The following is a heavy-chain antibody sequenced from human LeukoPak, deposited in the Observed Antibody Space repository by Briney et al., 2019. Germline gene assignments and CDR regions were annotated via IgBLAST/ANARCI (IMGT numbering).Heavy chain of an antibody. CDR2: FKTEAENGTT. Sequence: GGSLRLSCAASGFIFSKAWMAWVRQAPGKGLNWLGHFKTEAENGTTDYAAPVKGRFTISRDDAKSTLYLQMNSLNTEDTAVYFCTSALNLVLGELLGYWGQGTLVTVSS. CDR1: GFIFSKAW. J-gene: IGHJ4*02. CDR3: TSALNLVLGELLGY. D-gene: IGHD3-16*01. V-gene: IGHV3-15*01.